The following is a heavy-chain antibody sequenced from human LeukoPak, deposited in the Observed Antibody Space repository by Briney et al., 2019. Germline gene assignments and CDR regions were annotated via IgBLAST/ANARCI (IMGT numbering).Heavy chain of an antibody. J-gene: IGHJ4*02. V-gene: IGHV4-34*01. CDR1: GGSFSGYY. CDR3: ARLYRRKGSITMLRGPRNRGQYYFDS. CDR2: INHSGST. D-gene: IGHD3-10*01. Sequence: SETLSLTCAVYGGSFSGYYWSWIRQPPGKGLEWIGEINHSGSTNYNPSLKSRVTISVDTSKNQFSLKLSSVTAADTAVYYCARLYRRKGSITMLRGPRNRGQYYFDSGGREPWSPSPQ.